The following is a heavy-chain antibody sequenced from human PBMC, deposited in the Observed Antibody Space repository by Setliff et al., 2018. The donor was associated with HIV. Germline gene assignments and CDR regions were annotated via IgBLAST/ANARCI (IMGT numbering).Heavy chain of an antibody. V-gene: IGHV5-51*01. Sequence: GESLKISCHLSGYSFVDFWIGWVRQMPGKGLEWVGFIYPGDSDSRYSPSFRGQVTISADKSTTTAYLDWASLKASDTAMYYCARHPIHTYGYGAFDFWGRGTLVTVSS. CDR3: ARHPIHTYGYGAFDF. D-gene: IGHD5-18*01. CDR1: GYSFVDFW. CDR2: IYPGDSDS. J-gene: IGHJ4*02.